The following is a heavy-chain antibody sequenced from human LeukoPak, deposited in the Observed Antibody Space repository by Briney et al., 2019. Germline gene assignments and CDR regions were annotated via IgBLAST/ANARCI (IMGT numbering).Heavy chain of an antibody. CDR2: INHSGST. CDR3: ARVGDNYDRSGYYFDY. J-gene: IGHJ4*02. Sequence: SETLSLTCAVYGESFSGYYWSWIRQPPGKGLEWIGEINHSGSTNYNPSLKSRVTISVDTSKNQFSLNLSSVTAADTAVYYCARVGDNYDRSGYYFDYWGQGTLVTVSS. V-gene: IGHV4-34*01. D-gene: IGHD3-22*01. CDR1: GESFSGYY.